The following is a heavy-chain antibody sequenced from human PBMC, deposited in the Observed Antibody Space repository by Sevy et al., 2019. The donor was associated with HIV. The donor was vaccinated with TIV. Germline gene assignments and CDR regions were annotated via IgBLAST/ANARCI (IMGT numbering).Heavy chain of an antibody. J-gene: IGHJ5*02. CDR2: ISAYNGNT. D-gene: IGHD3-3*01. Sequence: ASVKVSCKASGYTFTSYGISWVRQAPGQGLEWMGWISAYNGNTNYAQKLQGRVTMTTDTSTSTAYMELRSLRSDDTAVYYCARGLSYYDFWSGYYTGIDGGNWFDPWGQGTLVIVSS. CDR3: ARGLSYYDFWSGYYTGIDGGNWFDP. V-gene: IGHV1-18*01. CDR1: GYTFTSYG.